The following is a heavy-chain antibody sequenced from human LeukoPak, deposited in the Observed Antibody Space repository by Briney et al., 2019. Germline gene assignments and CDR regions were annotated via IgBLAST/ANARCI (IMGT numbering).Heavy chain of an antibody. CDR1: GGSISSYY. D-gene: IGHD2-8*01. Sequence: PSETVSLTCTVSGGSISSYYWSWIRRPAGEGLEWIGRIYTSGSTNCNPSLKSRVTISIDKSKNQFSLKLSSVTAADTAVYYCARGANGWFDPWGQGTLVTVSS. CDR2: IYTSGST. CDR3: ARGANGWFDP. J-gene: IGHJ5*02. V-gene: IGHV4-4*07.